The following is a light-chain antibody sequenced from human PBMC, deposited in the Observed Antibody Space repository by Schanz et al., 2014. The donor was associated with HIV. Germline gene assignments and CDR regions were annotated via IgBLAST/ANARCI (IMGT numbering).Light chain of an antibody. J-gene: IGLJ3*02. V-gene: IGLV2-14*01. CDR3: CSYTSSSTWV. Sequence: QSVLTQPASVSGSPGQSITISCTGTSSDVGGYNYVSWYQQQPGKAPKVIIYDVDNRPSGVSNRLSGSKSANTASLTISRLQAEDEADYYCCSYTSSSTWVFGGGTKLTVL. CDR1: SSDVGGYNY. CDR2: DVD.